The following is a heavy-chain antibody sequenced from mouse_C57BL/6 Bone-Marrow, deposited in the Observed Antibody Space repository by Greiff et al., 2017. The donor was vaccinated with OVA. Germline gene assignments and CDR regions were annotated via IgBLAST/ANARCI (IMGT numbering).Heavy chain of an antibody. Sequence: VKLVESGAELARPGASVKLSCKASGYTFTSYGISWVKQRTGQGLEWIGEIYPRSGNTYYNEKFKGKATLTADKSSSTAYMELRSLTSEDSAVYFCASPRYYFGPAWFAYWGQGTLVTVSA. J-gene: IGHJ3*01. D-gene: IGHD1-1*01. CDR1: GYTFTSYG. CDR2: IYPRSGNT. CDR3: ASPRYYFGPAWFAY. V-gene: IGHV1-81*01.